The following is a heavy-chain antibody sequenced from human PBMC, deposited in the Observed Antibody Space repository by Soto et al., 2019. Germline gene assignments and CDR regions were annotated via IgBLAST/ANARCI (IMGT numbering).Heavy chain of an antibody. V-gene: IGHV3-23*01. D-gene: IGHD6-19*01. CDR2: ISGSGGST. J-gene: IGHJ6*02. CDR1: GFTFSSYA. Sequence: GGSLRLSCAASGFTFSSYAMSWVRQAPGKGLEWVSAISGSGGSTYYADSVKGRFTISRDNSKNTLYLQMNSLRAEDTAVYYCAKGVAVAGTRAVYYYGMDVWGQGTTVTVSS. CDR3: AKGVAVAGTRAVYYYGMDV.